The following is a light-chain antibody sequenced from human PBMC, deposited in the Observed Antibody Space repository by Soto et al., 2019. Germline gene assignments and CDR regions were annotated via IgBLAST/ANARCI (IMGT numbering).Light chain of an antibody. CDR3: CSYAGSSTDVV. CDR1: SSDVGAYNL. J-gene: IGLJ2*01. Sequence: QSALTQPASVSGSPGQSITVSCTGTSSDVGAYNLVSWYQQYPGKAPRLIIYEGTKRPSGISHRFSGSKSDNTASLTISGLQAEDEADYYCCSYAGSSTDVVFGGGTKVTVL. V-gene: IGLV2-23*01. CDR2: EGT.